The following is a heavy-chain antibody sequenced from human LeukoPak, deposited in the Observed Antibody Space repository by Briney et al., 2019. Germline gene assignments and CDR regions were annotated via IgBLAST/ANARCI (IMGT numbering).Heavy chain of an antibody. J-gene: IGHJ6*02. D-gene: IGHD1-14*01. Sequence: ASVKVSCKASGYTFTGYYMHWVRQAPGQGLEWMGWINPNSGGTNYAQKFQGWVTMTRDTSISTAYMELSRLRSDDTAVYYCARDLFPGGYYYYGMDVWGQGTTVTVSS. CDR2: INPNSGGT. CDR3: ARDLFPGGYYYYGMDV. CDR1: GYTFTGYY. V-gene: IGHV1-2*04.